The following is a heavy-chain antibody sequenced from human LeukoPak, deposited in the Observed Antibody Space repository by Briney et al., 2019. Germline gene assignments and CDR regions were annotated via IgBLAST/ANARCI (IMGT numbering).Heavy chain of an antibody. V-gene: IGHV5-51*01. D-gene: IGHD3-3*01. Sequence: GESLKISCKGSGYSFTSYWIGWVRQMPGKGLEWMGIIYPGDSDTRYSPSFQGQVTISADKSISTAYLQWSSLKASDTAMYYCARHASHILRFLEWPSSGYYIDVWGKGTTVTVSS. CDR2: IYPGDSDT. J-gene: IGHJ6*03. CDR3: ARHASHILRFLEWPSSGYYIDV. CDR1: GYSFTSYW.